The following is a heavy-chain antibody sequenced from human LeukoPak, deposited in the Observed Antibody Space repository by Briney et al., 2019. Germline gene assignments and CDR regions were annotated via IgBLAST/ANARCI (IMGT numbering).Heavy chain of an antibody. J-gene: IGHJ4*02. CDR2: ISSSSSYI. D-gene: IGHD3-10*01. Sequence: GGSLRLSCAASGFTFSSYSMNWVRQAPGKGLEWVSSISSSSSYIYHADSVKGRFTISRDNAKNSLYLQMNSLRAEDTAVYYCARDRHHRLMELFPWGQGSRVTVSS. V-gene: IGHV3-21*01. CDR1: GFTFSSYS. CDR3: ARDRHHRLMELFP.